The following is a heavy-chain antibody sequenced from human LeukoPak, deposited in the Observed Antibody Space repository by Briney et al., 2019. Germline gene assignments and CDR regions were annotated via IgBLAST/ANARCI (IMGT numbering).Heavy chain of an antibody. CDR1: GYTFTSYD. J-gene: IGHJ6*03. Sequence: PEASVKVSCKASGYTFTSYDINWVRQATGQGLEWMGWMNPNSGNTGYAQKFQGRVTITRNTSISTAYMELSSLRAEDTAVYYCARDQLGHYYYYYYMDVWGKGTTVTVSS. CDR2: MNPNSGNT. V-gene: IGHV1-8*03. D-gene: IGHD6-13*01. CDR3: ARDQLGHYYYYYYMDV.